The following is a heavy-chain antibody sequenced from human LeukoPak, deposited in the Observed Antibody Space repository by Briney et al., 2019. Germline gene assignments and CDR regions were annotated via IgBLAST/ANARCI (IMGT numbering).Heavy chain of an antibody. Sequence: PSETLSLTCTVSGGSISSYYWSWIRQPPGKGLEWIGYIYYSGSTNYNPSLKSRVTISVDTSKNQFSLKLSSVTAADTAVYYCARVSRYSGYGNYYYMDVWGKGTTVTVSS. CDR1: GGSISSYY. V-gene: IGHV4-59*01. CDR2: IYYSGST. J-gene: IGHJ6*03. CDR3: ARVSRYSGYGNYYYMDV. D-gene: IGHD5-12*01.